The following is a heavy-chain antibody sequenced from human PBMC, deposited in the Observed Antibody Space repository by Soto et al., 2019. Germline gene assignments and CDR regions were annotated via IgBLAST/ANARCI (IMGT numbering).Heavy chain of an antibody. CDR3: ARTYSSGWSGYYYYGMDV. J-gene: IGHJ6*02. D-gene: IGHD6-19*01. V-gene: IGHV3-30-3*01. Sequence: QVQLVESGGGVVQPGRSLRLSCAASGFTFSSYAMHWVRQAPGKGLEWVAVISYDGSNKYYADSVKGRFPISRDNSKNTLYLQMNSLRAEDTAVYYCARTYSSGWSGYYYYGMDVWGQGTTVTVSS. CDR1: GFTFSSYA. CDR2: ISYDGSNK.